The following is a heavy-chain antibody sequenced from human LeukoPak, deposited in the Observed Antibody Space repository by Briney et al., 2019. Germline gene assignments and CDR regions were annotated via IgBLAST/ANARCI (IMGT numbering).Heavy chain of an antibody. CDR2: ISAYNGNT. CDR3: ARGGLAAAGKGGFDP. CDR1: VYTFTSYG. D-gene: IGHD6-13*01. J-gene: IGHJ5*02. Sequence: ASVKVSSKASVYTFTSYGISWVRQAPGQGREWMGWISAYNGNTNYAQKLQGRVTMTTDTSTSTAYMELRSLRSDDTAVYYCARGGLAAAGKGGFDPWGQGTLVTVSS. V-gene: IGHV1-18*01.